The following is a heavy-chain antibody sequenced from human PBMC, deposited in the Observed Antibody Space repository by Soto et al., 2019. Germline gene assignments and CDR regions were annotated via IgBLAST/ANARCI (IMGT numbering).Heavy chain of an antibody. CDR1: GFTFSSYA. D-gene: IGHD4-17*01. J-gene: IGHJ6*02. Sequence: QVQLVESGGGVVQPGRSLRLSCAASGFTFSSYAMHWVRQAPGKGLEWVAVISYDGSNKYYADSVKGRFTISRDNSKNTLNLQMNSLRAEDTAVYYCARDSTVTTRFYYYYGMDVWGQGTTVTVSS. CDR2: ISYDGSNK. V-gene: IGHV3-30-3*01. CDR3: ARDSTVTTRFYYYYGMDV.